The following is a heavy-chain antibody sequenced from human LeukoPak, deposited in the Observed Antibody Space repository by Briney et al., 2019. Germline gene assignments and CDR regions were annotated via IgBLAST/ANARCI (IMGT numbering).Heavy chain of an antibody. CDR3: ARSPRGNWFDP. CDR1: GGSISSGDYY. V-gene: IGHV4-30-4*01. Sequence: SQTLSLTCTVSGGSISSGDYYWSWLRQPPGEGLECIGYIYYSGSTYYNPSLKSRVTISVDTSKNQFSLKLSSVTAADTAVYYCARSPRGNWFDPWGQGTLVTVSS. J-gene: IGHJ5*02. CDR2: IYYSGST.